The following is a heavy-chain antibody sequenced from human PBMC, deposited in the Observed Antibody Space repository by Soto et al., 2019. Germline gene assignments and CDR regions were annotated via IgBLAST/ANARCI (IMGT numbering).Heavy chain of an antibody. CDR3: TSHSPEDMIRK. CDR2: IRNKANSYAT. CDR1: GFTFSGSA. V-gene: IGHV3-73*02. J-gene: IGHJ4*02. D-gene: IGHD2-15*01. Sequence: EVQLVESGGGLVKPGGSLKLSCVASGFTFSGSAMHWVRQASGKGLEWVGRIRNKANSYATAYAASVKGRFTISRDDSNNTAYLQMNSLKTEDTAVYYCTSHSPEDMIRKWGQGTLVTVSS.